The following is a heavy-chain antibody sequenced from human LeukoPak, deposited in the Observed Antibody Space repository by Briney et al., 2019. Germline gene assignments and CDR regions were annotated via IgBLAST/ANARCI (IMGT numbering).Heavy chain of an antibody. V-gene: IGHV3-73*01. J-gene: IGHJ4*02. CDR3: TRQNYDSSGYYYFDY. D-gene: IGHD3-22*01. CDR1: GFTFDDYA. CDR2: IRSKANSYAT. Sequence: GGSLRLSCAASGFTFDDYAMHWVRQASGKGLEWVGRIRSKANSYATAYAASVKGRFTISRDDSKNTAYLQMNSLKTEDTAVYYCTRQNYDSSGYYYFDYWGQGTLVTVSS.